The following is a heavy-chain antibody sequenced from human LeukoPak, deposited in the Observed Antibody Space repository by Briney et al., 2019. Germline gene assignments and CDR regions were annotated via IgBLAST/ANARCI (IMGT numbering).Heavy chain of an antibody. Sequence: GGSLRLSCAASGFSFSDYHMNWIRQAPGKGLEWVANIKQDGSEKYYVDSVKGRFTISRDNAKNSLYLQMNSLRAEDTAVYYCARGGLPVVVAATQGWFDPWGQGTLVTVSS. CDR3: ARGGLPVVVAATQGWFDP. CDR2: IKQDGSEK. V-gene: IGHV3-7*01. CDR1: GFSFSDYH. J-gene: IGHJ5*02. D-gene: IGHD2-15*01.